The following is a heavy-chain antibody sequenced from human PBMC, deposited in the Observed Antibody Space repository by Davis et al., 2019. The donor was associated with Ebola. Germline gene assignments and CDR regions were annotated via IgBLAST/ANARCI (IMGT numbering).Heavy chain of an antibody. D-gene: IGHD3-10*01. Sequence: GGSLRLSCAASGFTFSSYGMHWVRQAQGKGLEWVAVIAYDGSNKYYADSVKGRFTISRDNSKNTLYLQMNSLRAEDTAVYYCARDLMVREVYYYYGMDVWGQGTTVTVSS. CDR2: IAYDGSNK. CDR1: GFTFSSYG. V-gene: IGHV3-33*01. J-gene: IGHJ6*02. CDR3: ARDLMVREVYYYYGMDV.